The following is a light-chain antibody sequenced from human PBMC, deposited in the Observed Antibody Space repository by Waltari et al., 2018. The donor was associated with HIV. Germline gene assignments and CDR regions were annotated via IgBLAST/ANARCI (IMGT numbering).Light chain of an antibody. Sequence: QSALTQPPSVSGAPGQRVTISCPGNRSNIGAGPHVHWYQHLPGTAPKLLVYSDIHRPSGVPDRFSGSKSGTSASLVITGLQAEDEADYYCQSYDSSLRASVFGGGTKLTVL. V-gene: IGLV1-40*01. CDR3: QSYDSSLRASV. CDR1: RSNIGAGPH. CDR2: SDI. J-gene: IGLJ2*01.